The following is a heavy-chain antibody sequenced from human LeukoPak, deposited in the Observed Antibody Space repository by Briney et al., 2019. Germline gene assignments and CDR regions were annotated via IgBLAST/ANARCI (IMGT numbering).Heavy chain of an antibody. V-gene: IGHV3-30-3*01. J-gene: IGHJ4*02. Sequence: GGSLRLSCAASGFTFSSYAMHWVRQAPGKGLEWVAVISYDGSNKYYADSVKGRFTISRDNSKNTLYLQMNSLRAEDTAVYYCARVLGVATEYYFDYWGQGTLVTVSS. CDR3: ARVLGVATEYYFDY. D-gene: IGHD3-3*01. CDR1: GFTFSSYA. CDR2: ISYDGSNK.